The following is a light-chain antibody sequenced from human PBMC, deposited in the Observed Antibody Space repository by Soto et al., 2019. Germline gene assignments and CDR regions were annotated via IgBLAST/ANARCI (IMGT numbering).Light chain of an antibody. CDR1: QSISST. Sequence: EIVMTQSPATLSVSPGERATLSCRASQSISSTLAWYQQKPGQAPRLLIFGASTRASGIPARFSGSGSGTEFTLTISSLESEDFALYYCQQYNEWPRTFGQGTKVDIK. CDR3: QQYNEWPRT. V-gene: IGKV3-15*01. CDR2: GAS. J-gene: IGKJ1*01.